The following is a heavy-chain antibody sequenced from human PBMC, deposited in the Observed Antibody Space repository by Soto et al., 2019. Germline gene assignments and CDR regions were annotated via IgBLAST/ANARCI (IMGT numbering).Heavy chain of an antibody. Sequence: EVQLLESGGGLVQPGGSLRLSCAASGFTFSSYAMSWVRQAPGKGLEWVSAISGSGGSTYYADSVKGRFTISRDNSKNTLYLQMNSLRAKDTAVYYCALGGVRGVPFDYWGQGTLVTVSS. D-gene: IGHD3-10*01. CDR3: ALGGVRGVPFDY. CDR2: ISGSGGST. J-gene: IGHJ4*02. CDR1: GFTFSSYA. V-gene: IGHV3-23*01.